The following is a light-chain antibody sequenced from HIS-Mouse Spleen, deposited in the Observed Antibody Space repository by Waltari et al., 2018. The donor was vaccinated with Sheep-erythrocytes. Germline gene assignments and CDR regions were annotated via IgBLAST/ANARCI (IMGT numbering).Light chain of an antibody. V-gene: IGLV3-1*01. CDR3: QAWDSSTAV. Sequence: SYELTQPPSVSVSPGQTASITCSGDKLGDKYACWYQQKPGQSPVLVIYQDSKRPSGFPERLSGSNPGNTATLTISGTQAMDEADYYCQAWDSSTAVFGGGTKLTVL. CDR2: QDS. CDR1: KLGDKY. J-gene: IGLJ2*01.